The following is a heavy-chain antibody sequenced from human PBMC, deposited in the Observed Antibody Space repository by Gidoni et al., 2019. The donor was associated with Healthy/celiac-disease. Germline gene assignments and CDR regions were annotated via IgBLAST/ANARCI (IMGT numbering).Heavy chain of an antibody. Sequence: QVQLVESGGGVVQPGRSLRLSCAASGFPFSSYGMHWARQAPGKGLEWVAVISYDGSNKYYADSVKGRFTISRDNSKNTLYLQMNSLRAEDTAVYYCAKDCRYNWNYFDYWGQGTLVTVSS. D-gene: IGHD1-20*01. CDR3: AKDCRYNWNYFDY. J-gene: IGHJ4*02. V-gene: IGHV3-30*18. CDR1: GFPFSSYG. CDR2: ISYDGSNK.